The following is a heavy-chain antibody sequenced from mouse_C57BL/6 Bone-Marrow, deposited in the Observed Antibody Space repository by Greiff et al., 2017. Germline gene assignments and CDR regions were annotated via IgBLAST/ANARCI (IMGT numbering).Heavy chain of an antibody. J-gene: IGHJ1*03. CDR1: GYTFTSYW. CDR2: IHPNSGST. D-gene: IGHD1-1*01. CDR3: ARGKTTVVPYWYFDV. V-gene: IGHV1-64*01. Sequence: QVQLQQPGAELVKPGASVKLSCKASGYTFTSYWMHWVKQRPGQGLAWIGMIHPNSGSTNYNEKFKSKATLTVDKSSSTAYMQLSSLTSEDSAVYYCARGKTTVVPYWYFDVWGTGTTVTVSS.